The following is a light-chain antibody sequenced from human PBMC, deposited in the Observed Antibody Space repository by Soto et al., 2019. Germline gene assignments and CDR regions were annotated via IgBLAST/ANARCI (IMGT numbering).Light chain of an antibody. CDR1: QGNRHD. V-gene: IGKV1-17*01. CDR2: AAS. CDR3: LQQSSYPPLT. J-gene: IGKJ4*01. Sequence: DIQMTQSPSSLSASVGDRVTITCRASQGNRHDLGWYQQKPGKAPKRLIYAASSLHSGVPSRFSGSGSGTEFTLTVSSLQPEDFATYYCLQQSSYPPLTFGGGTKVEIK.